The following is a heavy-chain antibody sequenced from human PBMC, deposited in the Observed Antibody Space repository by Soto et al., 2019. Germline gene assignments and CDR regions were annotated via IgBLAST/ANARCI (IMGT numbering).Heavy chain of an antibody. CDR1: GFTFNSYG. V-gene: IGHV3-30*18. CDR3: AKDNGSGCDWLRVGDASDI. J-gene: IGHJ3*02. D-gene: IGHD5-12*01. CDR2: ISYDGSNK. Sequence: QVQLVESGGGVVQPGRSLRLSCAASGFTFNSYGMHWVRQAPGKGLEWVAVISYDGSNKYYADSVKGRLTISRDISKNTLYLQMNSLRGEDTAVYYCAKDNGSGCDWLRVGDASDIWGQGTMVTVSS.